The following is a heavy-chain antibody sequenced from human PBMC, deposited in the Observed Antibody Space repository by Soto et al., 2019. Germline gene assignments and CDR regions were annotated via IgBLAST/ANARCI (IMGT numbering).Heavy chain of an antibody. CDR1: GGTFSSYT. V-gene: IGHV1-69*04. CDR2: IIPILGIA. CDR3: AKDKQGATLLPGALDV. Sequence: SVKVSCKASGGTFSSYTISWARQAPGQGLEWMGRIIPILGIAIYAQKFQGRVTMTEDTSTDTAYMELSSLRSEDTAVYYCAKDKQGATLLPGALDVWGQGTMVTVSS. D-gene: IGHD1-26*01. J-gene: IGHJ3*01.